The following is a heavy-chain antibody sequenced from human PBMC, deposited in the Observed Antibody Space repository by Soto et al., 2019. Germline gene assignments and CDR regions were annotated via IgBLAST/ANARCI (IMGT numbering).Heavy chain of an antibody. J-gene: IGHJ4*02. Sequence: QVQLVQSGAEVKKPGSSVKVSCKASGGTFSSYAISWVRQAPGQGLEWMGGIIPIFGTANYAQKFQGRVTITADESPSPAYMERSSLRSEHTAVYYCAGSTRPTFDSWGQGTLVTVSS. CDR2: IIPIFGTA. V-gene: IGHV1-69*12. CDR3: AGSTRPTFDS. CDR1: GGTFSSYA.